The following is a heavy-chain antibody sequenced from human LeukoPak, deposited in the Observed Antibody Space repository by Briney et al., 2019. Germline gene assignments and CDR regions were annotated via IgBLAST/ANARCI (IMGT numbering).Heavy chain of an antibody. V-gene: IGHV3-23*01. CDR1: GFTFSHYG. J-gene: IGHJ4*02. CDR2: TVGRGGGT. D-gene: IGHD3-10*01. CDR3: ACGGSGNAFDY. Sequence: PGGSLRLSCAASGFTFSHYGMSWVRQAPGKGLEGVSLTVGRGGGTYYADTVKGRFTISRDNSKNTVYLQMDSLRVEDTAMYYCACGGSGNAFDYWGQGTPVTVSS.